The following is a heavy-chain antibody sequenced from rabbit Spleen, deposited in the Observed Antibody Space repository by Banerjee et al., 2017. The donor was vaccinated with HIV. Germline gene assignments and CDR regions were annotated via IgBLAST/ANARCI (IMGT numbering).Heavy chain of an antibody. CDR3: ARDDGSYDYIDGYFNL. J-gene: IGHJ4*01. V-gene: IGHV1S45*01. CDR2: IDSGSSGST. CDR1: GFSFSYW. Sequence: QEQLVESGGGLVQPEGSLTLTCTASGFSFSYWICWVRQAPGKGLEWIACIDSGSSGSTHYASWAKGRFTISKASSTTVTLQMTSLTAADTATYFCARDDGSYDYIDGYFNLWGQGTLVTVS. D-gene: IGHD6-1*01.